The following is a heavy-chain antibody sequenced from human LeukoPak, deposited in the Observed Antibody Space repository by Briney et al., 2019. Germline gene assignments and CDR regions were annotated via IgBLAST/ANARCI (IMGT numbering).Heavy chain of an antibody. D-gene: IGHD5-24*01. V-gene: IGHV1-69*05. Sequence: SAKVSCKASGGTFITYGINWVRQAPGQGLEWMGGIVPMFGIANYAQKVEGRVSITTDESSTTAYTELSSLRSEDTAFYYCATTSVRDGFNFDYWGQGTLVPVSS. CDR3: ATTSVRDGFNFDY. CDR2: IVPMFGIA. CDR1: GGTFITYG. J-gene: IGHJ4*02.